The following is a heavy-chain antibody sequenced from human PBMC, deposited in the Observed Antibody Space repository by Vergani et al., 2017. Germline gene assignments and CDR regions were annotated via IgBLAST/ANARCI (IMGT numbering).Heavy chain of an antibody. CDR2: IYYSGST. V-gene: IGHV4-59*01. Sequence: QVQLQESGPGLVKPSETLSLTCTVSGGSISSYYWSWIRQPPGKGLEWIGYIYYSGSTNYNPSLKSRVTISVDTSKNQFSLKVNSVTAADTAVYYCARVLPASSSRIDPRGQGTLVTVSS. CDR1: GGSISSYY. CDR3: ARVLPASSSRIDP. J-gene: IGHJ5*02. D-gene: IGHD6-13*01.